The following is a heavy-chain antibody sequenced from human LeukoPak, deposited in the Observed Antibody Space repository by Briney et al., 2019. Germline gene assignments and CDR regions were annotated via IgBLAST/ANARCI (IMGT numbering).Heavy chain of an antibody. CDR1: GGSISSNNW. J-gene: IGHJ6*02. V-gene: IGHV4-4*02. D-gene: IGHD5-12*01. Sequence: KPSGTLSLTCSVSGGSISSNNWWTWVRQPPGKGLEWIGEIYHSGNTNYNPSLKSRVTISVDKANNHFSLKMNSVPAADTAVYYCARDSATTLGSYYYGLDVWGQGTTVTVSS. CDR3: ARDSATTLGSYYYGLDV. CDR2: IYHSGNT.